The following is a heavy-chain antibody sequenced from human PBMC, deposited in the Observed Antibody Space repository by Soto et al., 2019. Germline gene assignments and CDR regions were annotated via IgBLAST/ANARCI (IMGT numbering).Heavy chain of an antibody. Sequence: QVQLVESGGGVVQPGRSLRLSCAASGFTFSSYAMHWVRQAPGKGLEWVAVISYDGSNKYYADSVKGRFTISRDNSKNPLYLQMNSLRAEDTAVYYCARDLSGDYVGWFDPWGQGTLVTVSS. J-gene: IGHJ5*02. V-gene: IGHV3-30-3*01. D-gene: IGHD4-17*01. CDR2: ISYDGSNK. CDR3: ARDLSGDYVGWFDP. CDR1: GFTFSSYA.